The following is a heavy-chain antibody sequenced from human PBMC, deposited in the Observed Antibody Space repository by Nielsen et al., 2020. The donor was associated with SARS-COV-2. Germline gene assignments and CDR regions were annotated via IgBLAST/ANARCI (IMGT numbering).Heavy chain of an antibody. D-gene: IGHD2-15*01. CDR1: GYTFTSYY. Sequence: ASVKVSCKASGYTFTSYYMHWVRQAPGQGLEWMVIINPSGGSTSYAQKFQGRVTMTRDTSTSTVYMELSSLRSEDTAVYYCARDLSGGYFDYWGQGTLVTVSS. CDR3: ARDLSGGYFDY. J-gene: IGHJ4*02. V-gene: IGHV1-46*01. CDR2: INPSGGST.